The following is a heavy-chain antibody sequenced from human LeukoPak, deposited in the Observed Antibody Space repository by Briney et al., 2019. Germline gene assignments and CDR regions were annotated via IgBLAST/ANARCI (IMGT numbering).Heavy chain of an antibody. Sequence: AGGSLRLSCAASGFTFSSYSMNWVRQAPGKGLEWVSSISSSSTYIYFADSVKGRFTISRDNAKNSLYLQMNSLRAEDTALYHCARNNGMDVWGQGATVIVSS. CDR2: ISSSSTYI. V-gene: IGHV3-21*04. J-gene: IGHJ6*02. CDR3: ARNNGMDV. CDR1: GFTFSSYS.